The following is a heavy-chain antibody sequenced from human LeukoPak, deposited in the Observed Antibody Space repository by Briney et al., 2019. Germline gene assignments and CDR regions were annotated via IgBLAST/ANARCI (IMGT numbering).Heavy chain of an antibody. CDR2: INPNSGGT. V-gene: IGHV1-2*02. CDR1: GYTFTGYY. Sequence: ASVKVSCKASGYTFTGYYMHWVRQAPGQGLEWMGWINPNSGGTNYAQKFQGRVTLTRDTSISTAYMELRGLTSDDTAVYYCARDVPGYSSRYDYWGQGTLVTVSS. CDR3: ARDVPGYSSRYDY. J-gene: IGHJ4*02. D-gene: IGHD6-13*01.